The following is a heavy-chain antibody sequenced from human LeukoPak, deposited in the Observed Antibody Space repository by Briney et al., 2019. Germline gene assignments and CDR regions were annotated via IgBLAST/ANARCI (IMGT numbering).Heavy chain of an antibody. Sequence: GGSLRLSCAASGFTFSSYATSWVRQAPGKGLEWLSLISNYDSDTNYADSVKGRFTISRDNSRSTLYLQMNSLRAEDTAVYYCAKGNSRIRGVTPIPFFDYWGQGVLVTVSS. CDR2: ISNYDSDT. D-gene: IGHD3-10*01. J-gene: IGHJ4*02. CDR3: AKGNSRIRGVTPIPFFDY. V-gene: IGHV3-23*01. CDR1: GFTFSSYA.